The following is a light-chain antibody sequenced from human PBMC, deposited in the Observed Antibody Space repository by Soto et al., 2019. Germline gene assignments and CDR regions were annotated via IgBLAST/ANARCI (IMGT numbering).Light chain of an antibody. Sequence: VVFTQSPGTLSVSTGERATLSCRASQSVSASYLAWYQQKPGQAPRLLIYAASSRATGIPDRFSGSGSGTDFTLTVSRLEPEDFAMYYCQQYGNAPAITSGQGTRLQNK. CDR2: AAS. V-gene: IGKV3-20*01. CDR3: QQYGNAPAIT. CDR1: QSVSASY. J-gene: IGKJ5*01.